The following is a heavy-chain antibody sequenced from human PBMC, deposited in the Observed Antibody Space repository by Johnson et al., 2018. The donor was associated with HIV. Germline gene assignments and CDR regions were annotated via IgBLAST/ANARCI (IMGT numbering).Heavy chain of an antibody. J-gene: IGHJ3*02. Sequence: QVPLVESGGGLVQPGGSLRLSCVTSGFSVSRSYMNWVRQAPGKGLEWVAVISYDGSNKYYADSVKGRFTISRDNSKNTLYLQMNSLRAGDTAVYYCSRLPTGYSRDGFDIWGQGTMVTVSS. CDR2: ISYDGSNK. V-gene: IGHV3-30*03. CDR3: SRLPTGYSRDGFDI. CDR1: GFSVSRSY. D-gene: IGHD5-18*01.